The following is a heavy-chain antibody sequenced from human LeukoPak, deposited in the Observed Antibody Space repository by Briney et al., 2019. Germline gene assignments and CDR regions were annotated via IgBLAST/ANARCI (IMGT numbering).Heavy chain of an antibody. Sequence: SVKVSCKASGGTFSSYAISWVRQAPGQGLEWMGRIIPILGIANYAQKFQGRVTITADKSTSTAYMELSSLRSEDTAVYYCARGPMVRGVILIHWGQGTLVTVSS. CDR1: GGTFSSYA. V-gene: IGHV1-69*04. D-gene: IGHD3-10*01. CDR3: ARGPMVRGVILIH. CDR2: IIPILGIA. J-gene: IGHJ4*02.